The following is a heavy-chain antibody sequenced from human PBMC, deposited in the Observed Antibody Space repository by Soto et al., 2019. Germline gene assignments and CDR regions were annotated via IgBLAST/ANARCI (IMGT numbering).Heavy chain of an antibody. V-gene: IGHV1-69*01. CDR1: GGTFSSYG. CDR3: ASGHPATFGGVTVYYYYGMDV. J-gene: IGHJ6*02. Sequence: QVQLVQSGAEVKKPGSSVKVSCKVSGGTFSSYGISWVRKAPGQGLEWMGDIRPLFNTSNYKEKFQGRVTITADESTSTAYMELSSLRSEDTAVYYCASGHPATFGGVTVYYYYGMDVWGQGTTVTVSS. D-gene: IGHD3-16*02. CDR2: IRPLFNTS.